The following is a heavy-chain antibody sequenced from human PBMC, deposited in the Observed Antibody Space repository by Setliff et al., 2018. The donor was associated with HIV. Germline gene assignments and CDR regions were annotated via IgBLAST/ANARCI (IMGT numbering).Heavy chain of an antibody. CDR1: GGSISNSNYY. Sequence: PSETLSLTCTVSGGSISNSNYYWGWIRQPPGKGLEWIGSIYYSGSTYYNPSLKSRVTISVDTSKNQFSLKLSSVTAADAAVYYCASRVYYYDSSGYLREEGFDPWGQGTLVTVSS. CDR2: IYYSGST. J-gene: IGHJ5*02. V-gene: IGHV4-39*01. D-gene: IGHD3-22*01. CDR3: ASRVYYYDSSGYLREEGFDP.